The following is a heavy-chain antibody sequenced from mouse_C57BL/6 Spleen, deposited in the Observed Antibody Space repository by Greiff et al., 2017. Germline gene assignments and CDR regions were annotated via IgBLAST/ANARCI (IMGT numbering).Heavy chain of an antibody. Sequence: QVQLKQPGAELVKPGASVKLSCKASGYTFTSYWMHWVKQRPGRGLEWIGRIDPNSGGTKYNEKFKSKATLTVGKPSSTADMQLSSLTSGDSAVDDWAREGYGNYAMDYWGQGTSVTVSS. CDR3: AREGYGNYAMDY. V-gene: IGHV1-72*01. J-gene: IGHJ4*01. CDR2: IDPNSGGT. CDR1: GYTFTSYW. D-gene: IGHD2-10*02.